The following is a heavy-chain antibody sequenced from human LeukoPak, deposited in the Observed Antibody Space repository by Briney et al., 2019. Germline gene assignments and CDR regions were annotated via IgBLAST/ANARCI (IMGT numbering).Heavy chain of an antibody. Sequence: SETLSLTCTVSGGSISSSTYHWGWIRQPPGKGLEWIGSIYYSGNTYYNPSVKSRVTISVDTSKNQFSVKLSSVTAADTAVYYCARHSSPHAGSSSWYDFWGQGTLVTVSS. CDR2: IYYSGNT. D-gene: IGHD2-15*01. CDR3: ARHSSPHAGSSSWYDF. CDR1: GGSISSSTYH. J-gene: IGHJ5*01. V-gene: IGHV4-39*01.